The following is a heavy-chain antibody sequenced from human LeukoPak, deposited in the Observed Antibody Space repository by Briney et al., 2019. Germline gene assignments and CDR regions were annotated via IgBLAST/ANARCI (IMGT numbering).Heavy chain of an antibody. V-gene: IGHV1-69*13. D-gene: IGHD2-2*01. CDR2: IIPIFGTA. CDR1: GGTFSSYA. CDR3: ARGSVWGVPAAPDAFDI. Sequence: SVKVSCKASGGTFSSYAISWVRQAPGQGLEWMGGIIPIFGTANYAQKFQGRVTITADESTSTAYMELSSLRSEDTAVYYCARGSVWGVPAAPDAFDIWGQGTMATVSS. J-gene: IGHJ3*02.